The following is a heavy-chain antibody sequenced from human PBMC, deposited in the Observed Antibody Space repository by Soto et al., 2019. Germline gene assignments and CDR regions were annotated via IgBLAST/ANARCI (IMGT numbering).Heavy chain of an antibody. V-gene: IGHV3-30*18. J-gene: IGHJ6*03. D-gene: IGHD2-2*01. CDR1: GFTFSSYG. CDR2: ISYDGSNK. CDR3: AKGFLVVPAAPPVHYYYYYYRDV. Sequence: GGSLRLSCAASGFTFSSYGMHWVRQAPGKGLEWVAVISYDGSNKYYADSVKSRFTISRDNSKNSLYLQLNSWRVEDRVVYYCAKGFLVVPAAPPVHYYYYYYRDVWGKGTTVTVS.